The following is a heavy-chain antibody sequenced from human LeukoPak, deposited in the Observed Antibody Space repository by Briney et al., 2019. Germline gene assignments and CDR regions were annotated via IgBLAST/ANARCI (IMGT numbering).Heavy chain of an antibody. CDR3: AGLTGSSGWPPFDY. Sequence: SETLSLTCTVSGGSISSSSYYWGWIRQPPGKGLEWIGSIYYSGSTYYNPSLKSRVTISVDTSKNQFSLKLSSVTAADTAVYYCAGLTGSSGWPPFDYWGQGTLVTVSS. V-gene: IGHV4-39*01. CDR2: IYYSGST. J-gene: IGHJ4*02. CDR1: GGSISSSSYY. D-gene: IGHD6-19*01.